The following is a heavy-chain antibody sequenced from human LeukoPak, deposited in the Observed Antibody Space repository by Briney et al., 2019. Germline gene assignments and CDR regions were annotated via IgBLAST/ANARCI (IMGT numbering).Heavy chain of an antibody. D-gene: IGHD4-11*01. J-gene: IGHJ6*03. CDR2: ISYDGSNK. CDR1: GFTFSSYG. CDR3: AKETTVTTRSYYYYYMDV. V-gene: IGHV3-30*18. Sequence: PGGSLRLSCAASGFTFSSYGMHWVRQAPGKGLEWVAVISYDGSNKYYADSVKGRFTISRDNSKNTLYLQMNSLRAEDTAVYYCAKETTVTTRSYYYYYMDVWGKGTTVTVSS.